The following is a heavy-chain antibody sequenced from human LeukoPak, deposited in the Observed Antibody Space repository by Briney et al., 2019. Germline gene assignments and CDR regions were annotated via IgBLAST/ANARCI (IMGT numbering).Heavy chain of an antibody. CDR1: GGSFSGYY. CDR3: ARGEGRDRYYDFWSGYYNYYYYYMDV. CDR2: INHSGST. D-gene: IGHD3-3*01. Sequence: SETLSLTCAVYGGSFSGYYWSWIRQPPGKGLEWIGEINHSGSTNYNPSLKSRVTISVDTSKNQFSLKLSSVTAADTAVYYCARGEGRDRYYDFWSGYYNYYYYYMDVWGKGTTVTVSS. J-gene: IGHJ6*03. V-gene: IGHV4-34*01.